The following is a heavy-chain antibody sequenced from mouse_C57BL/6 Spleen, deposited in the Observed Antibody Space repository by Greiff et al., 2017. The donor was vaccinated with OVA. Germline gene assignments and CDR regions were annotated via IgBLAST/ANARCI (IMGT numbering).Heavy chain of an antibody. Sequence: QVQLQQPGAELVRPGTSVKLSCKASGYTFTSYWMHWVKQRPGQGLEWIGVIDPSDSYTNYNQKFKGKATLTVDTSYSTADMQLSSRTSEDSAGEYCAYGSSDCEVWGKGTTGNGSS. V-gene: IGHV1-59*01. CDR2: IDPSDSYT. J-gene: IGHJ1*03. CDR1: GYTFTSYW. D-gene: IGHD1-1*01. CDR3: AYGSSDCEV.